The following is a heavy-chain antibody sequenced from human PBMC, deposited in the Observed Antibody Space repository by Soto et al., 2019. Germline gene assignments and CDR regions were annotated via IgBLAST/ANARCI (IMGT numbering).Heavy chain of an antibody. D-gene: IGHD2-21*02. Sequence: HPGGSLRLSCAASGFTFSSYGMHWVRQAPGKGLEWVAVISYDGSNKYYADSVKGRFTISRDNSKNTLYLQMNSLRAEDTAVYYCAKDRVVTARYNWFDPWGQGTLVTVSS. V-gene: IGHV3-30*18. J-gene: IGHJ5*02. CDR1: GFTFSSYG. CDR2: ISYDGSNK. CDR3: AKDRVVTARYNWFDP.